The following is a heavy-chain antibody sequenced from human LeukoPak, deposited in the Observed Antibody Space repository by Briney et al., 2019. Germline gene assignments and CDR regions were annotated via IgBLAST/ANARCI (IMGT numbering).Heavy chain of an antibody. V-gene: IGHV1-69*01. Sequence: ASVKVSCKASGGTFSSYAISWVRQAPGQGLEWMGGIIPIFGTANYAQKFQGRVTITADESTSTAYMELSSLRSEDTAVYYCARHDRGQWLQEAFDTWGQGTMVTVSS. D-gene: IGHD6-19*01. CDR1: GGTFSSYA. J-gene: IGHJ3*02. CDR2: IIPIFGTA. CDR3: ARHDRGQWLQEAFDT.